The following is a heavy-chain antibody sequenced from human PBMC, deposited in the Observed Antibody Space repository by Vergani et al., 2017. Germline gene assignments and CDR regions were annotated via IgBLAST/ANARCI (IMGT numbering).Heavy chain of an antibody. J-gene: IGHJ2*01. CDR3: ATRHYYDSSGWTPNWYFDL. CDR1: GYTLTELS. CDR2: FDPEDGET. Sequence: QVQLVQSGAEVKKPGASVKVSCKVSGYTLTELSMHWVRQAPGKGLDGMGGFDPEDGETIYAQKFQGKVTMTEDTSTDTAYMELSSLRSEDTAVYYCATRHYYDSSGWTPNWYFDLGGRGTLVTVSS. V-gene: IGHV1-24*01. D-gene: IGHD3-22*01.